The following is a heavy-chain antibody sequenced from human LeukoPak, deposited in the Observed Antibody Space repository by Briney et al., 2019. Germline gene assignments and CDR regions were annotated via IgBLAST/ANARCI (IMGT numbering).Heavy chain of an antibody. D-gene: IGHD3-10*01. CDR3: AQGYYYGSGSPTPYYYYGMDV. J-gene: IGHJ6*02. CDR1: GGTFSGYA. CDR2: IIPILGIA. Sequence: SVKVSCKASGGTFSGYAISWVRQAPGQGLEWMGRIIPILGIANYAQKFQGRVTITADKSTSTAYMELSSLRSEDTAVYYCAQGYYYGSGSPTPYYYYGMDVWGQGTTVTVSS. V-gene: IGHV1-69*04.